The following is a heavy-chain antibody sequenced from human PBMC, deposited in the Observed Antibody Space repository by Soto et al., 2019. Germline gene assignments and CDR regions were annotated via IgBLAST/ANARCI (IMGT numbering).Heavy chain of an antibody. J-gene: IGHJ6*02. V-gene: IGHV4-38-2*01. CDR1: GYSIISGYY. CDR2: IYHSGST. CDR3: ARGARGLRYFDWLPNYYGMDV. D-gene: IGHD3-9*01. Sequence: SETLSLTCAVSGYSIISGYYLVLIRHPPGKVLEWIGSIYHSGSTYYNPSLKSRVTISVDTSKNQFSLKLSSVTAADTAVYYCARGARGLRYFDWLPNYYGMDVWGQGTTVTVSS.